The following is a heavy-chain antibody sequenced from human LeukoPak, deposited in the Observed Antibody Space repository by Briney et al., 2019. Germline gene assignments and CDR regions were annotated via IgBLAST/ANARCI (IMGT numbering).Heavy chain of an antibody. CDR3: ARPNCCGDCRDAFDI. J-gene: IGHJ3*02. D-gene: IGHD2-21*02. CDR1: GGSISSSSYY. Sequence: PSETLSLTCTVSGGSISSSSYYWGWIRQPPGKGLEWIGSIYYSGSTYYNPSLKSRVTISVDTSKNQFSLKLSSVTAADTAVYYCARPNCCGDCRDAFDIWGQGTMVTVSS. CDR2: IYYSGST. V-gene: IGHV4-39*01.